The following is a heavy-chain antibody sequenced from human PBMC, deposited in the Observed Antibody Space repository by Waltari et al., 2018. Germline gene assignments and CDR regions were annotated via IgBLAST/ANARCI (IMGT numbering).Heavy chain of an antibody. CDR2: VRGDRRT. CDR3: ARDRGRGLYLDS. D-gene: IGHD2-15*01. Sequence: HLEELGPGLVRPSGTLSIICAVSGDSMSDTDCWSWVRQAPGKGLEWIGQVRGDRRTNYNPSFASRVTVALDTSSAQFSLKVTSATAADTAVYYCARDRGRGLYLDSWGQGILVTVTP. J-gene: IGHJ4*02. V-gene: IGHV4-4*02. CDR1: GDSMSDTDC.